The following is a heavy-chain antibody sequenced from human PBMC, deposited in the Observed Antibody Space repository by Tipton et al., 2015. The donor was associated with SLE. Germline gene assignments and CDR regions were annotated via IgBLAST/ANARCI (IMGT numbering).Heavy chain of an antibody. CDR3: ARVLGSFYGMDV. J-gene: IGHJ6*02. V-gene: IGHV3-21*01. CDR1: GFIFSDYS. CDR2: ISSSSRYI. Sequence: SLRLSCAASGFIFSDYSMNWVRQAPGKGLEWVSSISSSSRYIYHAESLKGRFTISRDNAKNSLYLQMNSLRAEDTAVYYCARVLGSFYGMDVWGQGTTVTVSS.